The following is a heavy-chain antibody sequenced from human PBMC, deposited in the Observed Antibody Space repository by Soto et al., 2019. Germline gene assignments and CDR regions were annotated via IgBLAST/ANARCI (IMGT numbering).Heavy chain of an antibody. CDR1: GGSISSYY. Sequence: SETLSLTCTVSGGSISSYYWSWIRQPPGKGLEWIGDIYHSGSINYNPSLKSRVTISVDTSKNQFSLKLSSVTAADTAVYYCARSAVAVAAADYWGQGTLVTVSS. D-gene: IGHD6-19*01. V-gene: IGHV4-59*12. J-gene: IGHJ4*02. CDR2: IYHSGSI. CDR3: ARSAVAVAAADY.